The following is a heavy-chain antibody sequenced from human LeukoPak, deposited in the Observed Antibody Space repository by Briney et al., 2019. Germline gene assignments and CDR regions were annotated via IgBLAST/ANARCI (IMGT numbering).Heavy chain of an antibody. J-gene: IGHJ5*02. CDR1: GYTFTGYY. D-gene: IGHD6-13*01. V-gene: IGHV1-2*02. CDR2: INPNSGDT. CDR3: ARATHIIVAAGTFDP. Sequence: GASVKVSCKASGYTFTGYYMHWVRQAPGQGLEWMGWINPNSGDTNYAQKSQGRVTMTRDTSISTAYMDLSRLTFDGTAVYYCARATHIIVAAGTFDPWGQGTLVSVSS.